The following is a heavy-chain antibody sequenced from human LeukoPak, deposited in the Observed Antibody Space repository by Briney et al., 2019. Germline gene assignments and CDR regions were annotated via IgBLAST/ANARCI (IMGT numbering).Heavy chain of an antibody. CDR2: IYYSGST. CDR1: GGSISSGGYY. J-gene: IGHJ6*02. V-gene: IGHV4-31*03. CDR3: ARDAFEVRNYDFWSGYYYYYYGMDV. Sequence: SETLSLTCTVSGGSISSGGYYWSWIRQHPGKGLEWIVYIYYSGSTYYNPSLKSRVTISVDTSKNQFSLKLSSVTAADTAVYYCARDAFEVRNYDFWSGYYYYYYGMDVWGQGTTVTVSS. D-gene: IGHD3-3*01.